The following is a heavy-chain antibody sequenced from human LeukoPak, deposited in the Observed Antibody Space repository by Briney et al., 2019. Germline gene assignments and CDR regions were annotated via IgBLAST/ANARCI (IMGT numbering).Heavy chain of an antibody. Sequence: ASVKVSCKASGYTFTSYGISWVRQAPGQGLEWMGWISAYNGNTNYAQKLQGRVTMTTDTSTSTAYMELRSLRSDDTAVHYCARIGSRITMVRGVPFDYWGQGTLVTVSS. J-gene: IGHJ4*02. CDR2: ISAYNGNT. V-gene: IGHV1-18*04. CDR1: GYTFTSYG. CDR3: ARIGSRITMVRGVPFDY. D-gene: IGHD3-10*01.